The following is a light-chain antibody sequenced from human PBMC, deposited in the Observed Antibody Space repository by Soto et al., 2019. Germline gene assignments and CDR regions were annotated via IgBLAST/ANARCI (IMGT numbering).Light chain of an antibody. CDR2: GAS. J-gene: IGKJ1*01. Sequence: EIVLTQSPGTLSLSPGESATLSCRASQSVSFNYLAWYHQKPGQAPRLLIYGASNRATGIPDRFSGSGSGTDFTLTISRLEPEDFAVYYCQQYGTSKTFGQGTKLDIK. V-gene: IGKV3-20*01. CDR1: QSVSFNY. CDR3: QQYGTSKT.